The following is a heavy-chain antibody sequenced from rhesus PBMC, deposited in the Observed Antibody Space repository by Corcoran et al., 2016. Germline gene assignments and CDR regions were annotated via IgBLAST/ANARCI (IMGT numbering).Heavy chain of an antibody. CDR1: GASISSYW. D-gene: IGHD3-28*01. V-gene: IGHV4-80*01. CDR3: ARARYHYDNDY. CDR2: IDGNTGRT. J-gene: IGHJ4*01. Sequence: QMQLQESGPGPVKPSETLSLTCAASGASISSYWWGWTRQSPGKGQEWIGEIDGNTGRTRSNPSLRSRVTVSRDASKNQVSLKLTSVTAADTAVYYCARARYHYDNDYWGQGVLVTVSS.